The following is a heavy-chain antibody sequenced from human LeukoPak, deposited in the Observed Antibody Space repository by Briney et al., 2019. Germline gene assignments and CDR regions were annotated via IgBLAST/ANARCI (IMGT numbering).Heavy chain of an antibody. CDR2: INHSGST. D-gene: IGHD6-19*01. Sequence: PSETLSLTCAVYGGSFSGYYWSWIRQPPGKGLEWIGEINHSGSTNYNPSLKSRVTISVDTSKNQFSLKLSSVTAADTAVYYCARNDSGPLDYWGQGTLVTVSS. CDR3: ARNDSGPLDY. CDR1: GGSFSGYY. J-gene: IGHJ4*02. V-gene: IGHV4-34*01.